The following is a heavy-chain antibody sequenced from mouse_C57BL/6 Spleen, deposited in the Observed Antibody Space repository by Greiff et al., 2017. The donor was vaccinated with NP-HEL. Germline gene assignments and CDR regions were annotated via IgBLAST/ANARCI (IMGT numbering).Heavy chain of an antibody. CDR2: ISDGGSYT. CDR3: AREAEGFFDY. J-gene: IGHJ2*01. V-gene: IGHV5-4*01. Sequence: EVQVVESGGGLVKPGGSLKLSCAASGFTFSSYAMSWVRQTPEKRPEWVATISDGGSYTYYPDNVKGRFTISRDNAKNNLYLQMSHLKSEDTAMYYCAREAEGFFDYWGQGTTLTVSS. CDR1: GFTFSSYA.